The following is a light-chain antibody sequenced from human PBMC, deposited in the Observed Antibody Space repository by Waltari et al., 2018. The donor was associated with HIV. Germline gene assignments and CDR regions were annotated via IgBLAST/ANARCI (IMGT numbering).Light chain of an antibody. CDR1: SSDVGGYNY. V-gene: IGLV2-14*03. CDR2: EVS. Sequence: LTQGTGVSGSPGQSITISCTGSSSDVGGYNYVSWYQQQSGKAPKLVIYEVSNRPSGVSNRFSGSKAANPASLSISGLQAEDEADYFCSSYTSTSTVVFGGGTKLTLL. J-gene: IGLJ2*01. CDR3: SSYTSTSTVV.